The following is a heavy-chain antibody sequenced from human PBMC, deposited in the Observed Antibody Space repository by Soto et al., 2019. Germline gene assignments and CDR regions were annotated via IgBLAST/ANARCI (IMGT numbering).Heavy chain of an antibody. J-gene: IGHJ6*03. CDR1: GGSISSYY. CDR2: IYYSGST. V-gene: IGHV4-59*08. D-gene: IGHD6-13*01. CDR3: ARRYSSSWGSGRYYYYYYMDV. Sequence: PSETLSLTCTVSGGSISSYYWSWIRQPPGKGLEWIGYIYYSGSTNYNPSLKSRVTISVDTSKNQFSLKLSSVTAADTAVYYCARRYSSSWGSGRYYYYYYMDVWGKGTTVTVSS.